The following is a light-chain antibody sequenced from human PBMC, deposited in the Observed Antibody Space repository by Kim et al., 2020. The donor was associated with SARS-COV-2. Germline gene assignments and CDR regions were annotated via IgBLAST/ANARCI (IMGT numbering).Light chain of an antibody. V-gene: IGKV4-1*01. Sequence: ATINCKSSQSVLYSSNNKNYLAWYQQKPGQPPKLLIYWASIRESGVPDRFSGSGSGTDSTLTISSLQAEDVAVYHCHQYYAAPWTFGQGTKVDIK. CDR2: WAS. J-gene: IGKJ1*01. CDR1: QSVLYSSNNKNY. CDR3: HQYYAAPWT.